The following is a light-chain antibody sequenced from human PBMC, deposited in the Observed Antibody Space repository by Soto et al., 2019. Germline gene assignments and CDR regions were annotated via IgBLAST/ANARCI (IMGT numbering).Light chain of an antibody. Sequence: AIRMTQSPSSLSASTGDRVTIXXRASQGISRYLAWYQQKPGKAPKLXSYAASNLQSGVPSRFSGSGAGTEFTLTISSLQPEDFATYYCQQYDNLPIFFGQGTRLEIK. CDR3: QQYDNLPIF. CDR1: QGISRY. V-gene: IGKV1-8*01. J-gene: IGKJ5*01. CDR2: AAS.